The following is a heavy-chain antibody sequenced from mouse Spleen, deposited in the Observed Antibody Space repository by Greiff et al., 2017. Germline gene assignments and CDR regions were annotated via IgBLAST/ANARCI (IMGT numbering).Heavy chain of an antibody. J-gene: IGHJ2*01. D-gene: IGHD1-2*01. Sequence: QVQLQQPGAELVRPGASVKLSCKASGYTFTSYWINWVKQRPGQGLEWIGNIYPSDSYTNYNQKFKDKATLTVDKSSSTAYMQLSSPTSEDSAVYYCTRGETTAYFDYWGQGTTLTVSS. V-gene: IGHV1-69*02. CDR2: IYPSDSYT. CDR3: TRGETTAYFDY. CDR1: GYTFTSYW.